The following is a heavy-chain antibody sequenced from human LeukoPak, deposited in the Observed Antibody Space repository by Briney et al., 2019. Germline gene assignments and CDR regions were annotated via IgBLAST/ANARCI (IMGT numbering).Heavy chain of an antibody. V-gene: IGHV1-46*01. CDR3: ARGSADYDILTDYYFDY. D-gene: IGHD3-9*01. J-gene: IGHJ4*02. CDR2: INPSGGST. CDR1: VYTFTSYY. Sequence: ASVKVSCKASVYTFTSYYMHWVRQAPGQGLEWMGIINPSGGSTSYAQKFQGRVTMTRDTSTSTVYMELSSLRSEDTAVYYCARGSADYDILTDYYFDYWGQGTLATVSS.